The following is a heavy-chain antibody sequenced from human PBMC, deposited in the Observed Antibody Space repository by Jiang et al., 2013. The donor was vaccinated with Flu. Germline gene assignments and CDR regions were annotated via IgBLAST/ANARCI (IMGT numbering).Heavy chain of an antibody. CDR1: GFSLSTSGMC. V-gene: IGHV2-70*11. CDR3: ARIALGGSCSGSLLY. D-gene: IGHD2-15*01. J-gene: IGHJ4*02. CDR2: IDWDDDK. Sequence: KPTQTLTLTCTFTGFSLSTSGMCVSWIRQPPGKALEWLARIDWDDDKYYSTSLKTRLTVSKDTSKNQVVLTMTNMDPVDTATYYCARIALGGSCSGSLLYWGQGTLVTVSS.